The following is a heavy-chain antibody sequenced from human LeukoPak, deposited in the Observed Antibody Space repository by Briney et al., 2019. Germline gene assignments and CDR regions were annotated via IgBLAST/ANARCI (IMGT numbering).Heavy chain of an antibody. D-gene: IGHD6-13*01. V-gene: IGHV4-31*03. CDR1: GGSISSGGYY. Sequence: SQTLSLTCTVSGGSISSGGYYWSWIRQHPGKGLEWIGYIYYSGSTYYNPSLKSRVTISVDTSKNQFSLKLSSVTAADTAVYYCARDHRAGIAAAGYAFDIWGQGTMVTVSS. CDR2: IYYSGST. CDR3: ARDHRAGIAAAGYAFDI. J-gene: IGHJ3*02.